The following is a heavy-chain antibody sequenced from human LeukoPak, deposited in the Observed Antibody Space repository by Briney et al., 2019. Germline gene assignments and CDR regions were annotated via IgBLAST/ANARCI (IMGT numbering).Heavy chain of an antibody. Sequence: RRSLRLSCAASGFTFSSYAMHWVRQAPGKGLEWVAVISYDGSNKYYADSVKVRFTISRDNSKTTLYLQMNSLRAEDTAVYYCARAITMIVVPLFDPWGQGTLVTVSS. J-gene: IGHJ5*02. V-gene: IGHV3-30*04. D-gene: IGHD3-22*01. CDR2: ISYDGSNK. CDR1: GFTFSSYA. CDR3: ARAITMIVVPLFDP.